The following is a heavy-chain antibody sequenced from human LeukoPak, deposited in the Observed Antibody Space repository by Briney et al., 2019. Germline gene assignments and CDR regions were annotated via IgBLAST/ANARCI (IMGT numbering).Heavy chain of an antibody. Sequence: SETLSLTCTVSGGSISSSSYYWGWIRQPPGKGLEWIGSIYYSGSTYYNPSLKSRVTISVDTSKNQFSLKLSSVTAADTAVYYCARALSLGQSDYWGQGTLVTVSS. CDR2: IYYSGST. V-gene: IGHV4-39*07. CDR3: ARALSLGQSDY. D-gene: IGHD3-16*01. J-gene: IGHJ4*02. CDR1: GGSISSSSYY.